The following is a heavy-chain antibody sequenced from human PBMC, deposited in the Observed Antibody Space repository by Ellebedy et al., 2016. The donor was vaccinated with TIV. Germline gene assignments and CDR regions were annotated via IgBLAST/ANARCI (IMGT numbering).Heavy chain of an antibody. CDR1: GFTFSNSG. J-gene: IGHJ6*02. CDR2: ISADGSTK. CDR3: AKIVYSNRPGSYYYYGMDV. V-gene: IGHV3-30*18. Sequence: GESLKISCAASGFTFSNSGMHWVRQAPGKGLEWIAVISADGSTKYHADSVEGRFTISRDNSQYTLYLQMNSLRPEDTAVYFCAKIVYSNRPGSYYYYGMDVWGQGTTVTVSS. D-gene: IGHD4-11*01.